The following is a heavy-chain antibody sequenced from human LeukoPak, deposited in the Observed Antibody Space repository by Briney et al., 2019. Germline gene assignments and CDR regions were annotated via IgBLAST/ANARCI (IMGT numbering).Heavy chain of an antibody. D-gene: IGHD3-3*01. J-gene: IGHJ6*02. CDR2: INPSGGST. CDR3: AREYVLRFLEWPPSYYYGMDV. V-gene: IGHV1-46*01. CDR1: GYTFTSYY. Sequence: ASVKVSCKASGYTFTSYYMHCVRQAPGQGLEWMGIINPSGGSTSYAQKFQGRVTMTRDTSTSTVYMELSSLRSEDTAVYYCAREYVLRFLEWPPSYYYGMDVWGQGTTVTVSS.